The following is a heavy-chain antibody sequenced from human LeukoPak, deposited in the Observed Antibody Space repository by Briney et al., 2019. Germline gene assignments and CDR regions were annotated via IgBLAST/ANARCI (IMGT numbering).Heavy chain of an antibody. CDR2: ISGSGGST. CDR3: AKELACAYYFDV. J-gene: IGHJ6*03. CDR1: GFTFSHYA. Sequence: AGGSLRLSCAASGFTFSHYAMSWVRQAPGKGLEWVSGISGSGGSTYYADSVKGRFTVSRDNSKNTLYLQMTSLRVEDTAVYYCAKELACAYYFDVWGKGTTVTVSS. D-gene: IGHD1-1*01. V-gene: IGHV3-23*01.